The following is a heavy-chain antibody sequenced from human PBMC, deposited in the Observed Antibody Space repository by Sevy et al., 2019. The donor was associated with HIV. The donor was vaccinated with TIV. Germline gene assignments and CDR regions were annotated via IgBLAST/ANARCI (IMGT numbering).Heavy chain of an antibody. CDR2: IKQDESEK. CDR3: AREGCTKPHDY. D-gene: IGHD2-8*01. CDR1: GFTFGSYW. V-gene: IGHV3-7*01. J-gene: IGHJ4*02. Sequence: GGSLRLSCAVSGFTFGSYWMTWVRQAPGKGLEWVANIKQDESEKYYEDFVKGRFTISRDNARNSLYLQMNNLTTEDTAVYYCAREGCTKPHDYWGQGTVVTVSS.